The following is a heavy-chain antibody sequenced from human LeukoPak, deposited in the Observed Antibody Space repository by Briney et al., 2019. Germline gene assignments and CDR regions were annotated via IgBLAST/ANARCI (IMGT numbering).Heavy chain of an antibody. CDR1: GYTFTSYD. CDR3: ARASRDYGDYDKAQLNYYYYCYMDV. J-gene: IGHJ6*03. D-gene: IGHD4-17*01. Sequence: GASVRVSCKASGYTFTSYDINWVRQATGQGLEWMGWMNPNSGNTGYAQKFQGRVTMTMNTSISTAYMELSSLRSEDTAVYYCARASRDYGDYDKAQLNYYYYCYMDVWGKGTTVTVSS. CDR2: MNPNSGNT. V-gene: IGHV1-8*02.